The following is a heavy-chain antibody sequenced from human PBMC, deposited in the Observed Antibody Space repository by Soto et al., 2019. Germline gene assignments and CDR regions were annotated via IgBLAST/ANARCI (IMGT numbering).Heavy chain of an antibody. CDR2: IYSGGTT. J-gene: IGHJ2*01. D-gene: IGHD2-15*01. Sequence: EVQLVETGGGLIQPGGSLRLSCAASGFSVGSNYMSWVRQAPGKGLEWGSGIYSGGTTHDADSVKGRFTISRDNSKNTVDLQMNSLRAEDTAVYYCATSSRGGNAGYFTRWGRGTLVTVSS. CDR3: ATSSRGGNAGYFTR. V-gene: IGHV3-53*02. CDR1: GFSVGSNY.